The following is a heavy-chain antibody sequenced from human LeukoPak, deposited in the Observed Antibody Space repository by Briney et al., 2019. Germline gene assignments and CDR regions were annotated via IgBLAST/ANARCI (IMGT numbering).Heavy chain of an antibody. V-gene: IGHV4-4*07. J-gene: IGHJ2*01. CDR3: ARLRPRTPFDL. CDR2: IYTIVST. CDR1: GASITYYY. Sequence: MSSETLSLTCSLSGASITYYYWSWIRQPAGRGLEWIGRIYTIVSTNYNPPLKSRSTLPVNTPKKQFSLKLSAVTAAHRPGYDCARLRPRTPFDLWGGGTLVTVSS. D-gene: IGHD6-6*01.